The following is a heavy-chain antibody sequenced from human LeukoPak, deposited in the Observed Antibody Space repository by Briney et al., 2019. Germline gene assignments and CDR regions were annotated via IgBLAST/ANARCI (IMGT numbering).Heavy chain of an antibody. CDR1: GYTFTSYY. D-gene: IGHD3-22*01. Sequence: GASVKVSCKASGYTFTSYYMHWVRQAPGQGLEWMGIINPSGGSTSYAQKFQGRVTMTRDMSTSTVYMELSSLRSEDTAVYYCARAHDSSGYKRVPKNWFDPWGQGTLVTVSS. V-gene: IGHV1-46*01. J-gene: IGHJ5*02. CDR3: ARAHDSSGYKRVPKNWFDP. CDR2: INPSGGST.